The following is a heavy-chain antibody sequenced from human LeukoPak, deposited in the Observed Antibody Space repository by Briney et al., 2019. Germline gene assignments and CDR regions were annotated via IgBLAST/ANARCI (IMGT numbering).Heavy chain of an antibody. V-gene: IGHV3-73*01. J-gene: IGHJ4*02. CDR1: GFTFSGSA. D-gene: IGHD3-22*01. CDR3: TRPYYDSSGYYSSRD. Sequence: GGSLRLSCAASGFTFSGSAMHWVRQASGKGLEWVGRVRSKAKSYATAYAASVKGRFTISRDDSQNTAYLQMNSLKTEDTAVYYCTRPYYDSSGYYSSRDWGQGTLVTVSS. CDR2: VRSKAKSYAT.